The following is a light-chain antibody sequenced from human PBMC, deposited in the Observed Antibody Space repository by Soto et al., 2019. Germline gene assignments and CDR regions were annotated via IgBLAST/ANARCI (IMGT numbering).Light chain of an antibody. CDR1: QSIISY. V-gene: IGKV1-39*01. CDR3: QQSSSPPYP. Sequence: DIQITQSPSYLSASVGDRVTITCRASQSIISYLNWYQQKPGIAPKLLIYAASSLQSGVPSRFSGSGSGTDFTLTISSLQPEDFATHYSQQSSSPPYPVGGGTKVDI. J-gene: IGKJ4*01. CDR2: AAS.